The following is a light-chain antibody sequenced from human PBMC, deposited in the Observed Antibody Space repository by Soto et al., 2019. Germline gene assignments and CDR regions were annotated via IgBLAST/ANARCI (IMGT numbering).Light chain of an antibody. CDR2: DNN. V-gene: IGLV1-51*01. J-gene: IGLJ1*01. CDR3: GTWENSLSVLYV. Sequence: QSVLTQPPSVSAAPGQKVTISCSGSSSNIGNNYVSWYQHLPGTAPKLLIYDNNKRPSGIPDRFSGSKSGTSATLGITGLQTGDEADYYCGTWENSLSVLYVFGPGTSSPS. CDR1: SSNIGNNY.